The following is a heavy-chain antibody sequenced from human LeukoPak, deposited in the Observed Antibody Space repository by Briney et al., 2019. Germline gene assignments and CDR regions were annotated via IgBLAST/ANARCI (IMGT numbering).Heavy chain of an antibody. Sequence: GGSLRLSCAASGFTFSSYSMNWVRQAPGKGLEWVSSISSSSSYIYYADSVKGRFTISRDNAKNSLYLQMNSLRAEDTAVYYCAREGYYYDSSGYYYGPFDYWGQGTLVTVSS. CDR1: GFTFSSYS. D-gene: IGHD3-22*01. J-gene: IGHJ4*02. V-gene: IGHV3-21*01. CDR3: AREGYYYDSSGYYYGPFDY. CDR2: ISSSSSYI.